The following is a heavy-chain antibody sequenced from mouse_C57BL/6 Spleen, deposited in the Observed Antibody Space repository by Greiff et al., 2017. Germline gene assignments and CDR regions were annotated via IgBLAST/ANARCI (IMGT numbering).Heavy chain of an antibody. CDR2: IRSKSNNYAT. D-gene: IGHD1-1*01. J-gene: IGHJ1*03. CDR3: VRQDYGSSYWYFDV. Sequence: EVKVEESGGGLVQPKGSLKLSCAASGFSFNTYAMNWVRQAPGKGLEWVARIRSKSNNYATYYADSVKDRFTISRDDSESMLYLQMNNLKTEDTAMYYCVRQDYGSSYWYFDVWGTGTTVTVSS. CDR1: GFSFNTYA. V-gene: IGHV10-1*01.